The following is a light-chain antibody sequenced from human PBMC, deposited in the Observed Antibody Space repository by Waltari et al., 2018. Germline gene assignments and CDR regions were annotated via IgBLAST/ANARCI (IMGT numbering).Light chain of an antibody. V-gene: IGLV2-23*02. CDR1: TRDVGGSNY. J-gene: IGLJ2*01. CDR2: DVS. Sequence: QSALTQPASVSGSPGQSITIPCTGTTRDVGGSNYFPRYQQHPGKAPKLMIYDVSKRPSGVSNRVSGSKSGNTASLTISGLQAEDEADYYCCSYAGSSTFDVVFGGGTKLTVL. CDR3: CSYAGSSTFDVV.